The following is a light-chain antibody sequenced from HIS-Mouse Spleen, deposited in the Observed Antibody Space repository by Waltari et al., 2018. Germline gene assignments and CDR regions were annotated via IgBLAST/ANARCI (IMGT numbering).Light chain of an antibody. CDR3: NSRDSRGNHLV. CDR2: GKN. CDR1: SLRSYY. Sequence: SSELTQDPAVSVALGQTVRITCQGDSLRSYYARWYQQKPGQAPVLVIYGKNNRPSWIPDRFAGSSSGNTASLTITGAQAEDETDYYCNSRDSRGNHLVFGGGTKLTVL. J-gene: IGLJ3*02. V-gene: IGLV3-19*01.